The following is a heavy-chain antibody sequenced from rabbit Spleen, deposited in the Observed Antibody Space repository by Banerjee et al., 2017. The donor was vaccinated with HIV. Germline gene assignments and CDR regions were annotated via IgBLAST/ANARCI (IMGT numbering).Heavy chain of an antibody. Sequence: QEQLEESGGDLVKPEGSLTLTCTASGFSFSSNWICWVRQAPGKGLEWIACIDTSDGDTDYANWPKGRFTISKASSTTVTLKMTSLTAADTATYFCARNYVNVFDPWGPGTLVTVS. V-gene: IGHV1S45*01. CDR1: GFSFSSNW. CDR2: IDTSDGDT. CDR3: ARNYVNVFDP. D-gene: IGHD1-1*01. J-gene: IGHJ2*01.